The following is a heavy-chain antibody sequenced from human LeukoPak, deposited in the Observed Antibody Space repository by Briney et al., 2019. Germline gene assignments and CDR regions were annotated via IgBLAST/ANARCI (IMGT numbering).Heavy chain of an antibody. CDR1: GGSFSGYY. CDR2: INHSGST. D-gene: IGHD1-1*01. V-gene: IGHV4-34*01. J-gene: IGHJ6*03. CDR3: ARVSWFPGTSYYYMDV. Sequence: SETLSLTCAVYGGSFSGYYWSWIRQPPGKGLEWIGEINHSGSTNYNPSLKSRVTMSIDKSKNEFSLKVTSVTAADTAVYYCARVSWFPGTSYYYMDVWGKGTTVTVSS.